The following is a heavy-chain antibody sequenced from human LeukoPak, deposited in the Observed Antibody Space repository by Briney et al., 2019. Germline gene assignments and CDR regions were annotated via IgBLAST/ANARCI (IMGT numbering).Heavy chain of an antibody. CDR2: ISSSGSTI. J-gene: IGHJ4*02. D-gene: IGHD2-2*01. CDR1: GFTFSDYY. Sequence: GSLRLSCAASGFTFSDYYMSWIRQAPGKGLEWVSYISSSGSTIYYADSVKGRFTISRDNAKNSLYLQMNSLRVEDTAMYYCAKDFCSTSCYFFDYWGQGTLVTVSS. CDR3: AKDFCSTSCYFFDY. V-gene: IGHV3-11*04.